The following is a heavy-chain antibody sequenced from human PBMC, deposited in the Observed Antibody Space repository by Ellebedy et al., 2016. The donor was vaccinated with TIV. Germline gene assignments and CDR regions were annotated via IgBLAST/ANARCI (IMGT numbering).Heavy chain of an antibody. CDR3: AKEVYYDSSGEFDH. J-gene: IGHJ4*02. D-gene: IGHD3-22*01. CDR1: GFTFSSYA. V-gene: IGHV3-23*01. CDR2: ISGSGGST. Sequence: GESLKISCAASGFTFSSYAMSWVRQAPGKGLEWVSAISGSGGSTYYADSVKGRFTITRDNSKNTLYLQMNSLRAEDTAVYYCAKEVYYDSSGEFDHWGQGTLVTVSS.